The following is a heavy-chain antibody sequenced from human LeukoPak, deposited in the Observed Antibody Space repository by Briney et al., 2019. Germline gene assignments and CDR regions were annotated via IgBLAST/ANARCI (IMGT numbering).Heavy chain of an antibody. CDR3: ARGAHKRDDYGGFFDY. V-gene: IGHV3-7*01. Sequence: GGSLRLSCAASGFTFSSYWMTWVRQAPGKGLEWVANIKQDGSEKYYVDSVKGRFTISRGNAKNSLYLQMNSLRTEDTAVFYCARGAHKRDDYGGFFDYWGQGTLVTVSS. CDR1: GFTFSSYW. CDR2: IKQDGSEK. J-gene: IGHJ4*02. D-gene: IGHD4-23*01.